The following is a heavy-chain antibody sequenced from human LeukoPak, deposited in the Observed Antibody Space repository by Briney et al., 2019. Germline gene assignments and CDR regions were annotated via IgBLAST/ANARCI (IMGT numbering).Heavy chain of an antibody. CDR2: VRNDGFDT. V-gene: IGHV3-30*02. D-gene: IGHD4-23*01. CDR1: GLTFTNHG. CDR3: ARDRGKDYFGD. Sequence: PGGSLRLSCVTSGLTFTNHGFHWLRQAAGKGLEWVAFVRNDGFDTYHSNSVKGRFSISRDDSRNTVYLQMNSLTAEDTALYCCARDRGKDYFGDWGQGTQVTVSS. J-gene: IGHJ4*02.